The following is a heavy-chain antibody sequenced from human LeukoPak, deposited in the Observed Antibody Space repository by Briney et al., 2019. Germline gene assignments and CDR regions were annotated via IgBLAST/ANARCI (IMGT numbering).Heavy chain of an antibody. Sequence: SETLSLTCAVSGYSISSGYYWGWIRQPPGKGLEWIGSIYHSGSTYYNPSLKSRVTISVDTSKNQFSLKLSSVTAADTAGYYCARGGVQYFYWPLPDYWGQGTLVTVSS. CDR3: ARGGVQYFYWPLPDY. CDR2: IYHSGST. V-gene: IGHV4-38-2*01. J-gene: IGHJ4*02. CDR1: GYSISSGYY. D-gene: IGHD3-9*01.